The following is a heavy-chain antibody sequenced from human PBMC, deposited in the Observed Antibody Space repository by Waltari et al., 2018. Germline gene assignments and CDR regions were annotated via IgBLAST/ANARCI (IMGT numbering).Heavy chain of an antibody. CDR1: GYSISSGYY. CDR3: ARGGYSGYDERGSFDY. D-gene: IGHD5-12*01. J-gene: IGHJ4*02. CDR2: INHSGST. V-gene: IGHV4-38-2*01. Sequence: QVQLQESGPGLVKPSETLSLTCAVSGYSISSGYYWSWIRQPPGKGLEWIGEINHSGSTNYNPSLKSRVTISVDTSKNQFSLKLSSVTAADTAVYYCARGGYSGYDERGSFDYWGQGTLVTVSS.